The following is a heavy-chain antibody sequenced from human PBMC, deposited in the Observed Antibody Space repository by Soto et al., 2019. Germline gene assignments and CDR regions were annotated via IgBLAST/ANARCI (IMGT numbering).Heavy chain of an antibody. Sequence: SVKVSCKASGGTFSSYAISWVRQAPGRGLEWMGGIIPIFGTANYAQKFQGRVTITADKSTSTAYMELSSLRSEDTAVYYCARIYGDGAFDIWGQGTMVTVSS. CDR2: IIPIFGTA. CDR3: ARIYGDGAFDI. D-gene: IGHD4-17*01. J-gene: IGHJ3*02. V-gene: IGHV1-69*06. CDR1: GGTFSSYA.